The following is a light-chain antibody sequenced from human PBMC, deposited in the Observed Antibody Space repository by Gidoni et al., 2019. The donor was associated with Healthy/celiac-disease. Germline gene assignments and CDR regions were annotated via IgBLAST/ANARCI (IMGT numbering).Light chain of an antibody. Sequence: DIQMTQSPSSLSASVGDRVTITCQASQDISNYLNWYQQKPGKAPKLLIYDASNLETGVPSRFSGSGSGTDFTFTISSLQPEDIATYYCQQYDNSVAFGQETKLEIK. V-gene: IGKV1-33*01. CDR3: QQYDNSVA. CDR2: DAS. J-gene: IGKJ2*01. CDR1: QDISNY.